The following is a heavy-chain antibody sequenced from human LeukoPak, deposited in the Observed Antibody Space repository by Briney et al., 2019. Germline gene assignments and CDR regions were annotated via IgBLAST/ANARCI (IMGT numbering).Heavy chain of an antibody. Sequence: GESLKISCKGSGYSFSNYWIGWVRQMPGKGLEWMGSIYPADSDTRYSPSFQGQVTISADKSISTAYLQWSSLKASDTAIYYCARRGASSEYFQHWGQGTLVTVSS. CDR1: GYSFSNYW. J-gene: IGHJ1*01. V-gene: IGHV5-51*01. CDR2: IYPADSDT. CDR3: ARRGASSEYFQH.